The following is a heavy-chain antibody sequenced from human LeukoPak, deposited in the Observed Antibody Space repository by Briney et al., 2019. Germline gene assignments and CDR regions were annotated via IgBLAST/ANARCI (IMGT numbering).Heavy chain of an antibody. CDR3: ARDQYCSGGSCTDY. CDR1: GFTFSSYS. V-gene: IGHV3-53*01. Sequence: PGGSLRLSCAASGFTFSSYSMNWVRQAPGKGLEWVSVIYSGGSTYYADSVKGRFTISRDNSKNTLYLQMNSLRAEDTAVYYCARDQYCSGGSCTDYWGQGTLVTVSS. J-gene: IGHJ4*02. D-gene: IGHD2-15*01. CDR2: IYSGGST.